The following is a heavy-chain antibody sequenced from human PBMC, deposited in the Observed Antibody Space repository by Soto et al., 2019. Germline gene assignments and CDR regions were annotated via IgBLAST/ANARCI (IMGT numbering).Heavy chain of an antibody. CDR1: GFTFSSYG. CDR2: IWYDGSNK. V-gene: IGHV3-33*01. Sequence: PGGSLRLSCAASGFTFSSYGMHWVRQAPSKGQERVAVIWYDGSNKYYADTVKGRFTISRDNSKNTLYLQMNSLRDEDTAVYYCARDGDGSGSYYIYYYYMDVWGKGTTVTVS. CDR3: ARDGDGSGSYYIYYYYMDV. J-gene: IGHJ6*03. D-gene: IGHD3-10*01.